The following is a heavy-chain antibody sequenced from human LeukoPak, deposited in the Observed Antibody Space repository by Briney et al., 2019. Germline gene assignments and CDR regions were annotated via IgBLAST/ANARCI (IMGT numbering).Heavy chain of an antibody. CDR1: GFTFSSYA. CDR3: ARAVDIVATTPFDL. CDR2: IYTGGTT. V-gene: IGHV3-66*01. Sequence: GGSLRLSCAASGFTFSSYAMSWVRQAPGKGLEWVSVIYTGGTTYYADSVKGRFTISRDNSKNTMYLDMNSLRAEDTAVYYCARAVDIVATTPFDLWGQGTMVTVSS. D-gene: IGHD5-12*01. J-gene: IGHJ3*01.